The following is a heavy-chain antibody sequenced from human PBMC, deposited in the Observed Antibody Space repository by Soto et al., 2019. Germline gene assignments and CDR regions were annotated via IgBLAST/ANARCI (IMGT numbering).Heavy chain of an antibody. CDR2: ISGGGGGT. J-gene: IGHJ4*02. Sequence: GGSLILSCAASGFTFSTYAMTWVRQAPGKGLEWVSAISGGGGGTYYTDSVKGRFTISRDNSKNTLYLQMNSLRAEDTAVYYCAKDLEGLLFPXYWGPGTLVXVSS. CDR1: GFTFSTYA. CDR3: AKDLEGLLFPXY. D-gene: IGHD3-10*02. V-gene: IGHV3-23*01.